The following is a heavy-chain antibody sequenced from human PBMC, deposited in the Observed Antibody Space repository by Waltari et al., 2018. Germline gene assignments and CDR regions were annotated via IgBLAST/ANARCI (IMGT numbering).Heavy chain of an antibody. V-gene: IGHV4-38-2*02. CDR3: ARVDWLFDY. J-gene: IGHJ4*02. Sequence: QVQLQESGPGLVKASETLSLTCTVSGYSITSGYHWGWIRQPPGKGLEWIGSIYRRGITYYNPSLKSRVTISVDTSKSQFSRKLSSVTAADTAVYYCARVDWLFDYWGQGILVTVSS. CDR1: GYSITSGYH. CDR2: IYRRGIT. D-gene: IGHD3-9*01.